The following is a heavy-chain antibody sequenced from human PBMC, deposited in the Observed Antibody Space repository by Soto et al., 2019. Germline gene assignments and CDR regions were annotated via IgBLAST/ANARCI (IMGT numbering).Heavy chain of an antibody. CDR2: INAGNGNA. CDR1: GYTFTSYA. J-gene: IGHJ1*01. Sequence: ASVKVSCKASGYTFTSYAMHWVRQAPGQRLEWMGWINAGNGNAKYSQKFQGRVTITRDTSASTAYMELSSLRSEDTAVYYCARDSIAARGNFQHWGQGTLVTVSS. D-gene: IGHD6-6*01. V-gene: IGHV1-3*01. CDR3: ARDSIAARGNFQH.